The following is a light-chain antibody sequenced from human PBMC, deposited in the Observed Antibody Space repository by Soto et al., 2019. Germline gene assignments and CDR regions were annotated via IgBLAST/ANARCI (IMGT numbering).Light chain of an antibody. Sequence: QPVLTQSPSASASLGASVKLNCTLSSGHSNYAIAWHQQQPEKGPRYLMKLNSDGSHSKGDGIPDRFSGSSSGAERYLTISSLQSEDEADYYCQTWGTGIVVFGGGTKLTVL. J-gene: IGLJ2*01. CDR1: SGHSNYA. CDR2: LNSDGSH. CDR3: QTWGTGIVV. V-gene: IGLV4-69*01.